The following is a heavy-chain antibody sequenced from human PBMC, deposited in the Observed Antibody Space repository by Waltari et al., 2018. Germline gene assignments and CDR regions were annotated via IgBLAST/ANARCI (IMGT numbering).Heavy chain of an antibody. CDR3: ARAISGSRSGTDY. D-gene: IGHD1-26*01. J-gene: IGHJ4*02. V-gene: IGHV3-33*01. Sequence: QVQLVESGGGVVQPGRSLRLSCAASGFTFSSYGMHWVRQAPGKGLEWVAVIWSDGSNKYYAESVKGRFTISRDNSKNTLYLQMNGLRAEDTAVYYCARAISGSRSGTDYWGQGTLVTVSS. CDR1: GFTFSSYG. CDR2: IWSDGSNK.